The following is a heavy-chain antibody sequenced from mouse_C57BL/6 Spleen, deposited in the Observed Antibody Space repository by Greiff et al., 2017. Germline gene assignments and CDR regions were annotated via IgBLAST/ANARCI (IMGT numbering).Heavy chain of an antibody. CDR3: AIVPHPYPY. Sequence: VKLQQPGAELVKPGASVKVSCKASGYTFTSYWMHWVKQRPGQGLEWIGRIHPSDSDTNYNQKFKGKATLTVYNSSSTAYMQLSSLTSEDSAVYYCAIVPHPYPYWGQGTTLTVAS. CDR2: IHPSDSDT. V-gene: IGHV1-74*01. CDR1: GYTFTSYW. J-gene: IGHJ2*01.